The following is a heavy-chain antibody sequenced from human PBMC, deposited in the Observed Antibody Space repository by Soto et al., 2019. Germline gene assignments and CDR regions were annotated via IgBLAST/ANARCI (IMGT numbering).Heavy chain of an antibody. V-gene: IGHV4-30-4*01. CDR1: GGSISSGDYY. D-gene: IGHD3-10*01. J-gene: IGHJ4*02. CDR3: ARGRGFGELPFDY. Sequence: QVQLQESGPGLVKPSQTLSLTCTVSGGSISSGDYYWSWIRQPPGKGLERIGYIYYSGSTYYNPSLKSRVTISVDTSKNQFSLKLSSVTAADTAVYYCARGRGFGELPFDYWGQGTLVTVSS. CDR2: IYYSGST.